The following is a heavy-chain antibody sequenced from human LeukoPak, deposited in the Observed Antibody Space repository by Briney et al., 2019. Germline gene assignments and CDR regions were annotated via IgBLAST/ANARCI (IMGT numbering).Heavy chain of an antibody. CDR3: ARESGYDFWSGYSLNLDY. CDR1: GGIFSSYA. CDR2: IIPIFGTV. Sequence: SVKVSCKASGGIFSSYAINWVRQAAGQGLEWMGGIIPIFGTVNYAQKFQGRVTITADESTSTAYMELSSLRSEDTAVYYCARESGYDFWSGYSLNLDYWGQGTLVTVSS. V-gene: IGHV1-69*01. J-gene: IGHJ4*02. D-gene: IGHD3-3*01.